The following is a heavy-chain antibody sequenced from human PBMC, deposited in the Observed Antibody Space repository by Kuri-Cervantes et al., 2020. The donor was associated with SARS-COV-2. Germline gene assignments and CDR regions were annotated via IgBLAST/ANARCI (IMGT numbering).Heavy chain of an antibody. CDR2: IRSKAYGGTT. Sequence: GGSLRLSCTASGFTFGDYAMGWVRQAPGKGLEWVGFIRSKAYGGTTEYAASVKGRFTISRDDSKSIAYLQMNSLKTEDTAVYYCTIEKDGYCSGGSCLDYWGQGTLVTVSS. J-gene: IGHJ4*02. CDR3: TIEKDGYCSGGSCLDY. V-gene: IGHV3-49*04. CDR1: GFTFGDYA. D-gene: IGHD2-15*01.